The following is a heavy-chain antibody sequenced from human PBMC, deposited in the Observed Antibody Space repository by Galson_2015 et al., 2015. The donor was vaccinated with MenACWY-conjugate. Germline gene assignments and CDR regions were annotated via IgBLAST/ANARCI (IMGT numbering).Heavy chain of an antibody. J-gene: IGHJ4*02. D-gene: IGHD6-13*01. V-gene: IGHV5-51*01. CDR1: GYSFTNYW. CDR3: ARHPPGGRGMDV. CDR2: IDPVDSNT. Sequence: QSGAEVKKPGESLKISCKGTGYSFTNYWIAWVRQMPGEGLEWMGLIDPVDSNTRYSPSFQGQVTISADKSISTAYLQWTSLRASDTAMYYCARHPPGGRGMDVWGQGILVTVSS.